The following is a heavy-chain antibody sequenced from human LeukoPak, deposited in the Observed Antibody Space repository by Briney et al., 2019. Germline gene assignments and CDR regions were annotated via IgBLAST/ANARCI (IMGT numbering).Heavy chain of an antibody. Sequence: GGSLRLSCAASGFTFSSYWMSWVRQAPGKGLEWGANIKHDGSEKYYVDSGKGRFTISRDNAKDSMYLQMNRRIAEDTAVYYRARDPSGRAPSGYFDYWGQGTLVTVSS. CDR2: IKHDGSEK. V-gene: IGHV3-7*01. J-gene: IGHJ4*02. CDR1: GFTFSSYW. CDR3: ARDPSGRAPSGYFDY. D-gene: IGHD1-26*01.